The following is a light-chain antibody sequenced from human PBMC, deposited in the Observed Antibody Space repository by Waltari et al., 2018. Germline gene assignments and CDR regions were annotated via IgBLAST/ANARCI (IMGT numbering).Light chain of an antibody. Sequence: TPDPAVSVAMGQTVRITCPGDSLTSYYSSWYRQRPGQAPILVMYDKNNRPSGVPDRFSGSSSDNTASLTITGAQAEDEAYYYCHSRDASGVGGTFGGGTKLTVL. J-gene: IGLJ3*02. CDR2: DKN. CDR3: HSRDASGVGGT. CDR1: SLTSYY. V-gene: IGLV3-19*01.